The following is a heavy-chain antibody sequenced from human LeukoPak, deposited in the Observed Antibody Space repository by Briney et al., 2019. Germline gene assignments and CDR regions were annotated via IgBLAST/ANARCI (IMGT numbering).Heavy chain of an antibody. CDR2: ISYDGSNK. V-gene: IGHV3-30*04. CDR1: GFTLSSYA. Sequence: PGRSLRLSCAASGFTLSSYAMHWVRQAPGKGLEWVAVISYDGSNKYYADSVKGRFTISRDNSKNTLYLQMNSLRAEDTAVYYCARTLKRSRATYSYGPPLDYWGQGTLVTVSS. CDR3: ARTLKRSRATYSYGPPLDY. D-gene: IGHD5-18*01. J-gene: IGHJ4*02.